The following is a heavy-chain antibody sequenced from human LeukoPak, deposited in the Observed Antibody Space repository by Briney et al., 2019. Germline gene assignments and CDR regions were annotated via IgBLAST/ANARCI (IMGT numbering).Heavy chain of an antibody. Sequence: SETLSLTCTVSGGSISTYYWSWIRQPPGKGLEWIGNIYYSGSTNYNPSLKSRVTISVDTSKNRFSLKLSSVTAADTAVYFCARDRGGVPSAKGAFYFDYWGQGTLVTVSS. D-gene: IGHD2-2*01. CDR1: GGSISTYY. CDR3: ARDRGGVPSAKGAFYFDY. J-gene: IGHJ4*02. V-gene: IGHV4-59*12. CDR2: IYYSGST.